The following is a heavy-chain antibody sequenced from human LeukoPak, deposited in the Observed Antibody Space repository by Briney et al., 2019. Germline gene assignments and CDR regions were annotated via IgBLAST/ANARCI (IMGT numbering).Heavy chain of an antibody. CDR3: ARHTRPGYGGSENAFDI. CDR2: LYDAGNT. V-gene: IGHV4-39*01. CDR1: GDSINSRSYY. Sequence: AEPLSLTCTVSGDSINSRSYYWAWIPQPPGKGLGWIGNLYDAGNTHDTPSLKSRVTISADTSNDHISLNLSSVTATDTDVYYCARHTRPGYGGSENAFDIWGQGTMVTVSS. J-gene: IGHJ3*02. D-gene: IGHD5-12*01.